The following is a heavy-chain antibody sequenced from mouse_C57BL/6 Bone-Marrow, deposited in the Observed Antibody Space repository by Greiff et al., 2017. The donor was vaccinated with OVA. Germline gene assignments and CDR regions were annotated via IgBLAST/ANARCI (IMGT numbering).Heavy chain of an antibody. V-gene: IGHV14-4*01. Sequence: EVQLVESGAELVRPGASVKLSCTASGFNIKDDYMHWVKQRPEQGLEWIGWIDPENGDTEYASKFQGKATITADTSSNTAYLQLSSLTSEDTAVYYCTPLPSGSSWGQGTLVTVSA. CDR2: IDPENGDT. J-gene: IGHJ3*01. CDR1: GFNIKDDY. D-gene: IGHD2-1*01. CDR3: TPLPSGSS.